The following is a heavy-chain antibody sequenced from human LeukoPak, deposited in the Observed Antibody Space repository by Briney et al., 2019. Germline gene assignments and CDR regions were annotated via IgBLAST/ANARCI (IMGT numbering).Heavy chain of an antibody. CDR2: IYYSGST. V-gene: IGHV4-59*11. Sequence: SETLSLTCTVSGGSISSHYWSWIRQPPGKGQEWIVYIYYSGSTNYNPSLKSRVTISVDTSKNQFSLKLSSVTAADTAVYYCARWGIAARLNYFDYWGQGTLVTVSS. CDR1: GGSISSHY. CDR3: ARWGIAARLNYFDY. J-gene: IGHJ4*02. D-gene: IGHD6-6*01.